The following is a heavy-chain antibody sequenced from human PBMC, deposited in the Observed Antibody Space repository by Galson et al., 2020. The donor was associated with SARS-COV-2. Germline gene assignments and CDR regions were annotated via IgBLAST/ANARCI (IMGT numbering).Heavy chain of an antibody. CDR3: ARMTVAGPFDY. D-gene: IGHD6-19*01. Sequence: ASVKVSCKASGHTFTNSYMNWVRQAPGQGLEWMGLINPSGVNTYYAQNFQGRVTMTRDTSTSTVYMELRSLRSEDTAVYYCARMTVAGPFDYWGQGTLVTVSS. V-gene: IGHV1-46*01. CDR1: GHTFTNSY. CDR2: INPSGVNT. J-gene: IGHJ4*02.